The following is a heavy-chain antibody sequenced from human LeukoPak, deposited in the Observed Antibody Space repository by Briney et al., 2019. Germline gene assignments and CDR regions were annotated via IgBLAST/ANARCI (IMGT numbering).Heavy chain of an antibody. V-gene: IGHV3-15*01. Sequence: PGGSLRLSCAASGFTFSNAWMSWVRQAPGKGLEWVGRIKSKTDGGTTDYAAPVKGRFTISRDDTKNTLYLQMNSLKTEDTAVYYCTTDPGQWLAPPYWGQGTLVTVSS. CDR2: IKSKTDGGTT. CDR1: GFTFSNAW. D-gene: IGHD6-19*01. J-gene: IGHJ4*02. CDR3: TTDPGQWLAPPY.